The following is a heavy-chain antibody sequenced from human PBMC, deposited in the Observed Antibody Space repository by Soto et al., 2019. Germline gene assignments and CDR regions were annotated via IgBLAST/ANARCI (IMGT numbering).Heavy chain of an antibody. Sequence: TLSLTCTASGGSISSGGYYWSWMRQHPGKGLEWIGYIYYSVSTYYNPSLKSRVTISVDTPNNQFSLQLSSVTAEHTALYYCSIRRGTRTYPHDFQHWALGTLVTV. CDR1: GGSISSGGYY. CDR3: SIRRGTRTYPHDFQH. D-gene: IGHD3-16*01. J-gene: IGHJ1*01. CDR2: IYYSVST. V-gene: IGHV4-31*03.